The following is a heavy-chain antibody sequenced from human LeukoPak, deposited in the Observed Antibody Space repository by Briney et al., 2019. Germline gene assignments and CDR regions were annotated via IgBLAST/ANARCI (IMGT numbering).Heavy chain of an antibody. CDR3: ARENSSSWYLGYYYYYYMDV. CDR1: GYTFTSYA. J-gene: IGHJ6*03. Sequence: GASVKVSCKASGYTFTSYAMNWVRQAPGQGLEWMGWINTNTGNPTYAQGFTGRFVFSLDTSVSTAYLQISSLKAEDTAVYYCARENSSSWYLGYYYYYYMDVWGKGTTVTVSS. CDR2: INTNTGNP. D-gene: IGHD6-13*01. V-gene: IGHV7-4-1*02.